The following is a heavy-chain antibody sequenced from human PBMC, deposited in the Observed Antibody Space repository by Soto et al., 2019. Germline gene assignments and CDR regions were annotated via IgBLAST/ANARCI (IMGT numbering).Heavy chain of an antibody. J-gene: IGHJ1*01. CDR2: IHHSGRI. D-gene: IGHD3-22*01. V-gene: IGHV4-4*02. Sequence: QVQLQESGPGLVKPSGTLSLTCAVSGDSISSTNWWNWVRQPPGKGLEWIGEIHHSGRINYNPSLKSRVTISVDTSKNQFSLKLSSVTAADTAVYYCARTYYYDSSAEYFQHWGQGTLVTVSS. CDR3: ARTYYYDSSAEYFQH. CDR1: GDSISSTNW.